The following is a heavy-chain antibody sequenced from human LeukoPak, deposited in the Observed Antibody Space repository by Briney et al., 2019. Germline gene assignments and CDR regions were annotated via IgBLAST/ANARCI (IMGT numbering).Heavy chain of an antibody. Sequence: SETLSLTCTVSGGSFSSTNYYWGWVRQPPGKGLEWIATINYSGSTYYNPSLLSRVTISVDPSKNQFSLNLTSMTAADTSVYYCVRQPSTFGISPDYVDYWGQGTLVTVSS. CDR1: GGSFSSTNYY. CDR2: INYSGST. V-gene: IGHV4-39*01. D-gene: IGHD3-16*01. J-gene: IGHJ4*02. CDR3: VRQPSTFGISPDYVDY.